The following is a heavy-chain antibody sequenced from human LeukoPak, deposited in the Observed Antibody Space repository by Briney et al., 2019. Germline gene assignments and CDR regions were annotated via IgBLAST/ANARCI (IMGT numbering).Heavy chain of an antibody. V-gene: IGHV3-23*01. J-gene: IGHJ4*02. CDR2: ISGSGGST. CDR3: AKADSGYDYTQNCYDSSGYYLPFDY. Sequence: GGSLRLSCAASGFTFSSYAMSWVRQAPGKGLEWVSAISGSGGSTYYADFVKGRFTISRDNSKNTLYLQMNSLRAEDTAVYYCAKADSGYDYTQNCYDSSGYYLPFDYWGQGTLVTVSS. CDR1: GFTFSSYA. D-gene: IGHD3-22*01.